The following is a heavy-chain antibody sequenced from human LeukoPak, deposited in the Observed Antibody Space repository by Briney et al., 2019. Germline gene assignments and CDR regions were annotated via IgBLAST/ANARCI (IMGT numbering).Heavy chain of an antibody. J-gene: IGHJ4*02. D-gene: IGHD1-1*01. CDR1: GGSFSGYY. V-gene: IGHV4-34*01. CDR3: AKLFPPIY. Sequence: SETLSLTCAVYGGSFSGYYWSWIRQPPGKGLEWIGEINHSGSTNYNPSLKSRVTISVDTSKNQFPLKLSSVTAADTAVYYCAKLFPPIYWGQGTLVTVSS. CDR2: INHSGST.